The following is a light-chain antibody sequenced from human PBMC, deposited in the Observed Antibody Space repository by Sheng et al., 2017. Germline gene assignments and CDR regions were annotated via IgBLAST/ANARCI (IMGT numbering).Light chain of an antibody. CDR1: QSLVHSDGNTY. Sequence: DVVMTQSPLSLPVTLGQPASISCRSSQSLVHSDGNTYLNWFQQRPGQSPRRLIYKVSNRDSGVPDRFSGSGSGTDFTLRISRVEADDVGIYYCMQGIQWPISFGQGTKLVIK. J-gene: IGKJ2*03. CDR3: MQGIQWPIS. V-gene: IGKV2-30*02. CDR2: KVS.